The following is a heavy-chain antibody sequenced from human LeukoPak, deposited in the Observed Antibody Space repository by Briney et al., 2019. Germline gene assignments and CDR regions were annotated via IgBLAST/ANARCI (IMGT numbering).Heavy chain of an antibody. CDR1: GFTFSSYA. J-gene: IGHJ6*02. D-gene: IGHD2-21*02. CDR3: ARQHIVVVTAITYYYYGMDV. Sequence: GGSLRLSCAASGFTFSSYAMHWVRQAPGKGLEWVAVISYEGSNKYYADSVKGRFTISRDNSKNTLYLQMNSLRAEDTAVYYCARQHIVVVTAITYYYYGMDVWGQGTTVTVSS. CDR2: ISYEGSNK. V-gene: IGHV3-30-3*01.